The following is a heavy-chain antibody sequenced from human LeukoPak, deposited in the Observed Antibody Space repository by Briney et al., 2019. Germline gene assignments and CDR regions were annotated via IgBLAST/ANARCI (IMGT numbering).Heavy chain of an antibody. V-gene: IGHV4-30-2*01. J-gene: IGHJ4*02. D-gene: IGHD5-18*01. CDR3: ARGRGMVTPYYFDY. CDR2: IYHSGST. Sequence: SQTLSLTCAVSGGSISSGGYSWSWIRQPPGKGLEWIGYIYHSGSTYYNPSLKSRVTISVDGSKNQFSLKLSSVTAADTAVYYCARGRGMVTPYYFDYWGQGTLVTVSS. CDR1: GGSISSGGYS.